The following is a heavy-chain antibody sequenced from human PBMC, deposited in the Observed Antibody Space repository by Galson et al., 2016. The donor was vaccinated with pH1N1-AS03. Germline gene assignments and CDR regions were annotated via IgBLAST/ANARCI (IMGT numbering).Heavy chain of an antibody. V-gene: IGHV3-7*03. CDR2: INQDENEK. CDR1: GFTFKSYW. Sequence: SLRLSCAASGFTFKSYWMSWVRQAPGKGLEWVANINQDENEKCCVDSVKGRFTISRDNAKNSLYLEMNSLRAENTALYYCARESTGTEHIVVVTGRYGYYYMDVWGKGTTVTVSS. CDR3: ARESTGTEHIVVVTGRYGYYYMDV. D-gene: IGHD2-21*02. J-gene: IGHJ6*03.